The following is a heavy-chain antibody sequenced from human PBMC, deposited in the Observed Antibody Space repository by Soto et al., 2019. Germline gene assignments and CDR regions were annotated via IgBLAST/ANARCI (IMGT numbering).Heavy chain of an antibody. V-gene: IGHV3-15*07. J-gene: IGHJ3*02. CDR3: TTGGSPLDT. CDR1: GITVSNAW. CDR2: IRSKADGGIT. D-gene: IGHD6-19*01. Sequence: EVQLVESGAGLVKPGGSLRLSCAASGITVSNAWMNWVRQAPGKGLEWVGRIRSKADGGITDYPAPVKGRFTISRDDSKNMVHLQIDSLKTEDTAVYYCTTGGSPLDTWGQGTMVTVSS.